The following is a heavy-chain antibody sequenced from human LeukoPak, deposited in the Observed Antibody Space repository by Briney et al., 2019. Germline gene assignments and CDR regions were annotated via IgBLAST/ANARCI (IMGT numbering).Heavy chain of an antibody. CDR3: ARDWPYADY. Sequence: ASVKVSCKASGYSFTTYYMHWVRQAPGQGLEWMGIINPSDGGTSYAQKFQDRVTMTRDTSTSTVYMELSSLRSEDTAVYYCARDWPYADYWGQGTLVTVSS. V-gene: IGHV1-46*01. J-gene: IGHJ4*02. CDR2: INPSDGGT. D-gene: IGHD4-17*01. CDR1: GYSFTTYY.